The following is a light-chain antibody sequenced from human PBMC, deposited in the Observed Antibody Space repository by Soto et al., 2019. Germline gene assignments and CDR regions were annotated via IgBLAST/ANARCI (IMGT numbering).Light chain of an antibody. CDR3: LQDYNYPRT. Sequence: AIQMTQSPSSLSASVGDRVTITCRASQGIRNDLGWYQQKPGKAPKLLIYAAAGLQSGVPSRFSGSGSGPYFTLTISSLQPEDFATDYCLQDYNYPRTFGQGTKVEIK. V-gene: IGKV1-6*01. J-gene: IGKJ1*01. CDR1: QGIRND. CDR2: AAA.